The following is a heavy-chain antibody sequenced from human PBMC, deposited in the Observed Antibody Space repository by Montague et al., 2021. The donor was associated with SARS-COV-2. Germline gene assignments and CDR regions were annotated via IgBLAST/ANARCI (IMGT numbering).Heavy chain of an antibody. V-gene: IGHV4-39*01. Sequence: ETLSLTCTVSGGSIRSRDFDWGWIRQPPGNRLEWIGSIYYSGSTYYNPSLKSRVTISVDTSKNQFSRKLSSVTAADTAVYYCAGHGLAGITIFGVVTPRGGFDIWGQGTMVTVSS. CDR2: IYYSGST. CDR1: GGSIRSRDFD. CDR3: AGHGLAGITIFGVVTPRGGFDI. J-gene: IGHJ3*02. D-gene: IGHD3-3*01.